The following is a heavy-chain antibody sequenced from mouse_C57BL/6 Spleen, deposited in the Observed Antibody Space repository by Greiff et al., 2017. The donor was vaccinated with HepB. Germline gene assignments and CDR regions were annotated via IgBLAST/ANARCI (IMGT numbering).Heavy chain of an antibody. CDR1: GYTFTSYW. Sequence: QVQLQQSGAELVKPGASVKLSCKASGYTFTSYWMHWVKQRPGQGLEWIGYINPSSGYTKYNQKFKNKATLTADKSSSTAYMQLSSLTYEDSAVYNCAKEDSYYDYWGQGTTLTVSS. V-gene: IGHV1-7*01. J-gene: IGHJ2*01. D-gene: IGHD3-3*01. CDR3: AKEDSYYDY. CDR2: INPSSGYT.